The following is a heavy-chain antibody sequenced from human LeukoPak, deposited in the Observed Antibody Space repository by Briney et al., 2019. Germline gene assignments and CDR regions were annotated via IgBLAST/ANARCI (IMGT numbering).Heavy chain of an antibody. CDR2: IYYSGST. D-gene: IGHD6-19*01. CDR3: AREGSSGWYLY. J-gene: IGHJ4*02. CDR1: GGSISSYY. V-gene: IGHV4-59*12. Sequence: SETLSLTCTVSGGSISSYYWSWIRQPPGKGLEWIGYIYYSGSTNYNPSLKSRVTISVDTSKNQFSLQLNSVTPEDTAVYYCAREGSSGWYLYWGQGTLVTVSS.